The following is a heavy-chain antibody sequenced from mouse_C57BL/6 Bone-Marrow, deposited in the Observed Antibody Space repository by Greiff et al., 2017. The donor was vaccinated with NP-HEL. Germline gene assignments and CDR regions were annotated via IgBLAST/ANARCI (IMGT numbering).Heavy chain of an antibody. CDR1: GYTFTSYW. D-gene: IGHD1-1*01. CDR2: IHPNSGST. CDR3: ARSYGSRRRYFDV. J-gene: IGHJ1*03. Sequence: QVQLQQPGAELVKPGASVKLSCKASGYTFTSYWMHWVKQRPGQGLEWIGMIHPNSGSTNYNEKFKSKATLTVDKSSSTAYMQRSSLTSEDSAVYYCARSYGSRRRYFDVWGTGTTVTVSS. V-gene: IGHV1-64*01.